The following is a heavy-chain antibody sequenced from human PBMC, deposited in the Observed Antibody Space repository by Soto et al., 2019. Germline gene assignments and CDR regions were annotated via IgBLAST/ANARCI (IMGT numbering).Heavy chain of an antibody. CDR2: IYPGDSDT. D-gene: IGHD3-22*01. CDR1: RYSFTSYW. V-gene: IGHV5-51*01. Sequence: PGESLKTSCQGSRYSFTSYWIGRDRQMPAKGLDWIGIIYPGDSDTRYSPSFQGQVTISADKSISTAYLQWSSLKASDTAMYYCARHSSDSSGYYFTDYYSGMDVWGQGTTVTVSS. J-gene: IGHJ6*02. CDR3: ARHSSDSSGYYFTDYYSGMDV.